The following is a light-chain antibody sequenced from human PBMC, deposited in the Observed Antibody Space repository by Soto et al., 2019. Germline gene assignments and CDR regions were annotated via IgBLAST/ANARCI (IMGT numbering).Light chain of an antibody. CDR3: CSYAGTYPFV. CDR2: DVN. Sequence: QSALTQPRSVSGSPGQSVTISCTGTSSDVGGYNYVSWYQQDPGKAPRLMIYDVNKRPSGVPDRFSGSKSGNTASLTISGLQAEDDADYYCCSYAGTYPFVFGTGTKVTVL. J-gene: IGLJ1*01. V-gene: IGLV2-11*01. CDR1: SSDVGGYNY.